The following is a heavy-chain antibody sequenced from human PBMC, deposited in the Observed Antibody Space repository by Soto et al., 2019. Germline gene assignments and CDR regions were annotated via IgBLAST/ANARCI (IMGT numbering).Heavy chain of an antibody. CDR1: GGSISNYY. J-gene: IGHJ4*02. D-gene: IGHD6-19*01. V-gene: IGHV4-59*01. Sequence: QVQLQESGPGLVKPAETLSLTCTVSGGSISNYYWSWIRRAPGKGLEWIGYIYYTTNYNPSLKSRVTISADTSKNQISLKLTSVTAADTAVYYCARTSPVAGGFDYWGQGTLVTVSS. CDR2: IYYTT. CDR3: ARTSPVAGGFDY.